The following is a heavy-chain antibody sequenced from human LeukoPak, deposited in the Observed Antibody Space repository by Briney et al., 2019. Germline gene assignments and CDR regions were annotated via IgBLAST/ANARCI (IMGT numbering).Heavy chain of an antibody. CDR2: FYHGGST. J-gene: IGHJ4*02. D-gene: IGHD6-19*01. CDR3: ARGGYSSGWLFMDKEDY. V-gene: IGHV4-38-2*02. Sequence: PSETLSLTCTVSGYSISTGYYWDWIRQPPGKGLEWIGTFYHGGSTYYNPSLKSRVTISVDTSKNQFSLNLTSVTAADTAVYYCARGGYSSGWLFMDKEDYWGQGTLVTVSS. CDR1: GYSISTGYY.